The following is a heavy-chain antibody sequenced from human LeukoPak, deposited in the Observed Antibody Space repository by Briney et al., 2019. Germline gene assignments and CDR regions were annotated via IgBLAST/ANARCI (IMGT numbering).Heavy chain of an antibody. J-gene: IGHJ4*02. CDR1: GFIFSSYG. CDR2: IWYDGRNK. V-gene: IGHV3-33*01. D-gene: IGHD1-26*01. Sequence: PGGSLRLSCAASGFIFSSYGMHWVRQAPGKGLEWVAVIWYDGRNKYYADSMKGRFTISRDNSKNTLYLQMKSLRAEDTAVYYCARGGPEEWELLSPLDYWGQGTLVTVSA. CDR3: ARGGPEEWELLSPLDY.